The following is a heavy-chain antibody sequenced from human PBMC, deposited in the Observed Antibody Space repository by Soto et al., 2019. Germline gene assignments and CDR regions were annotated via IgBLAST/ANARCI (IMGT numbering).Heavy chain of an antibody. D-gene: IGHD2-15*01. V-gene: IGHV4-31*03. J-gene: IGHJ5*02. CDR3: ARAATTIGNWFDP. Sequence: PSETLSLTCTVSGGSLRSGDYYWTWIRLLPGKGLEWIGYVYYSGSTYYNPSLRSRATISVDTSVNQFSLKLNSVTAADTALYYCARAATTIGNWFDPWGQGSLVTVSS. CDR2: VYYSGST. CDR1: GGSLRSGDYY.